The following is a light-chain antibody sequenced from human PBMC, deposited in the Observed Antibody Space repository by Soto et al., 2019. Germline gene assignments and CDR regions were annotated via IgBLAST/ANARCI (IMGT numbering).Light chain of an antibody. CDR1: QSVDNNY. V-gene: IGKV3-20*01. CDR2: DAS. CDR3: EQYGSTPLT. J-gene: IGKJ4*01. Sequence: EIVLTQSPGTLSLSPGERATLSCRASQSVDNNYLAWYQQKPGQAPRFLMYDASSRATGIPDRFSGSGSGTDFTLTISRLEPEDFAVYYCEQYGSTPLTFGGGTKVEIK.